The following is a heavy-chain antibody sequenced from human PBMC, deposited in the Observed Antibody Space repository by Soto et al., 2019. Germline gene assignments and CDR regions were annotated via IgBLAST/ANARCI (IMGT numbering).Heavy chain of an antibody. V-gene: IGHV1-18*01. Sequence: GASVKVTCKASGYTFTSYGSSWVRQAPGQGLEWKGWISAYTGNTNYAQKLQVRVTMTTDTSTSTAYMELRSLRSDDTVVYYCARRYCSGSSCWVAYYYYGMDVWGQGPSVTVPS. CDR1: GYTFTSYG. D-gene: IGHD2-15*01. CDR2: ISAYTGNT. CDR3: ARRYCSGSSCWVAYYYYGMDV. J-gene: IGHJ6*01.